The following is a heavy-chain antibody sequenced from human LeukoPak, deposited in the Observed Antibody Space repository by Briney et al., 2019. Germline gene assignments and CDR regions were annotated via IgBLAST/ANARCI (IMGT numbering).Heavy chain of an antibody. J-gene: IGHJ3*02. CDR1: GYTFTSYA. CDR2: INAGNGNT. CDR3: ARRQKSEGLLWFGEPTGDAFDI. V-gene: IGHV1-3*01. D-gene: IGHD3-10*01. Sequence: GASVKVSCKASGYTFTSYAMHWVRQAPGQRLEWMGWINAGNGNTKYSQKFQGRVTITRDTSASTAYMELSSLRSEDTAVYYCARRQKSEGLLWFGEPTGDAFDIWGQGTMVTVSS.